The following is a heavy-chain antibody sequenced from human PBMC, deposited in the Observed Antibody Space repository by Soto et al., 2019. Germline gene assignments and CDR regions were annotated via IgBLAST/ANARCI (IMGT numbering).Heavy chain of an antibody. V-gene: IGHV1-2*04. CDR3: ARGHPLVLLWFGEVPNYYGMDV. CDR1: GYTFTGYY. J-gene: IGHJ6*02. Sequence: QVQLVQSGAEVKKPGASVKVSCKASGYTFTGYYMHWVRQAPGQGLEWMGWINPNSGGTNYAQKFQGWVTMTRDTSISTAYMELSRLRSDDTAVYYCARGHPLVLLWFGEVPNYYGMDVWGQGTTVTVSS. D-gene: IGHD3-10*01. CDR2: INPNSGGT.